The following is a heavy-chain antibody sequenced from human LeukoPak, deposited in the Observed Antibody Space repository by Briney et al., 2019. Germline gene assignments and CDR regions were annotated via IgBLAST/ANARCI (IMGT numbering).Heavy chain of an antibody. D-gene: IGHD1-1*01. J-gene: IGHJ4*02. CDR3: ARALTTLTYEGY. Sequence: GGSLRLSCAASGFTFSSYAMHWVRQAPGKGLEWVSSISGSNSYIFYADSVKGRFTVSRDNAKDSLYLQMNSLRAEDTAVYYCARALTTLTYEGYWGQGTLVTVSS. CDR2: ISGSNSYI. CDR1: GFTFSSYA. V-gene: IGHV3-21*01.